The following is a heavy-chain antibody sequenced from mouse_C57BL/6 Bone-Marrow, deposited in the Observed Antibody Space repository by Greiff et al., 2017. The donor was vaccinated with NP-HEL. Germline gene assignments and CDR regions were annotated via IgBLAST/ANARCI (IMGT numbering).Heavy chain of an antibody. CDR2: IDPENGDT. CDR3: TTGELLRFYFDY. V-gene: IGHV14-4*01. Sequence: EVQLQQSGAELVRPGASVKLSCTASGFNIKDDYMHWVKQRPEQGLEWIGWIDPENGDTEYASKFQGKATITADTSSNTAYLQLSSLTSEDTAVYYCTTGELLRFYFDYWGQGTTLTVSS. J-gene: IGHJ2*01. D-gene: IGHD1-1*01. CDR1: GFNIKDDY.